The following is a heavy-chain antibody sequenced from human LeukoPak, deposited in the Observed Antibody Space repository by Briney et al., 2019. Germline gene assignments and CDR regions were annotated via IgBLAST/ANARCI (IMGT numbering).Heavy chain of an antibody. CDR3: ARDWGVSGLRSWYFDL. V-gene: IGHV4-34*01. CDR1: GGSFSGYY. CDR2: INHSGST. D-gene: IGHD3-3*01. J-gene: IGHJ2*01. Sequence: PSETLSLTCAVYGGSFSGYYWSWIRQPPGKGLEWIGEINHSGSTNYNPSLKSRVTISVDTSKNQFSLKLSSVTAADTAVYYCARDWGVSGLRSWYFDLWGRGTLVTVSS.